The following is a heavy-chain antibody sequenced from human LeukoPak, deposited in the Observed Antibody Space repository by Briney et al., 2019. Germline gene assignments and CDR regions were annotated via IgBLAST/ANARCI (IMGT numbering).Heavy chain of an antibody. CDR3: ARGRPHGNDY. V-gene: IGHV3-74*01. Sequence: GGSLRLSCAASGFTFSSYWMNWVRQAPGKGLVWVSRIASDGSSTTYADSVKGRFSISRDNAKTTLYLQMNSLRVEDTAVYYCARGRPHGNDYWGQGTLVTVSS. CDR1: GFTFSSYW. CDR2: IASDGSST. D-gene: IGHD4-23*01. J-gene: IGHJ4*02.